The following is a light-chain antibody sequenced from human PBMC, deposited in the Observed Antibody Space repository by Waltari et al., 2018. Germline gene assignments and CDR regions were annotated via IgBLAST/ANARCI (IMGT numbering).Light chain of an antibody. CDR3: QHTYTPPYT. V-gene: IGKV1-39*01. CDR1: QSISTS. CDR2: AAS. J-gene: IGKJ2*01. Sequence: DIQMTQSPSSLSASVGDRVTITCRASQSISTSLNWYHQKPGKAPKLLIYAASTLQSGVPSRFSGGRSGTDFTLTISSLQPEDFATYYCQHTYTPPYTFGQGTNLQIK.